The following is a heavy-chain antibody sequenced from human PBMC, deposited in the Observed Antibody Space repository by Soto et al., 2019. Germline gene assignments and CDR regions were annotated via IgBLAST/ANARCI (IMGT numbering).Heavy chain of an antibody. V-gene: IGHV1-3*01. D-gene: IGHD3-10*01. CDR3: ARDMEFGLSDY. CDR2: INAGNGNT. J-gene: IGHJ4*02. Sequence: ASVKVSCKASGYTFTSYAMDWVRQAPGQRLEWMGWINAGNGNTKYSQKFQGRVTITRDTSASTAYMELSSLRSEDTAVYYCARDMEFGLSDYWGQGTLVTVSS. CDR1: GYTFTSYA.